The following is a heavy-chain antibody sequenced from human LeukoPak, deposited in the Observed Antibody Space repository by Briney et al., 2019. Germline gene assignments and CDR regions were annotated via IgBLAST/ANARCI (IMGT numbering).Heavy chain of an antibody. CDR3: AGGPFGVVIL. D-gene: IGHD3-3*01. CDR2: IYSGGST. V-gene: IGHV3-66*02. Sequence: PGGSLRLSCAASGFIVSSNYMSWVRQAPGKGLEWVSGIYSGGSTYYADSVKGRFTISRDNSQNTLYLQMNSLRAEDTAVYYWAGGPFGVVILGGQGTLVTVSS. CDR1: GFIVSSNY. J-gene: IGHJ4*02.